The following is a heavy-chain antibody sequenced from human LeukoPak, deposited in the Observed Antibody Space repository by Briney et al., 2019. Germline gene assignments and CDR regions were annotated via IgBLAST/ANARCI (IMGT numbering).Heavy chain of an antibody. D-gene: IGHD2-2*01. Sequence: PGGSLRLSCAASGFTFRNYGMHWVRQAPGKGLEWVAVISYDGSNKYYADSVKGRFTISRDNSKNTLYLQMNSLRAGDTAIYYCAKLTRGYCSSTACPNWLDPWGQGTLVTVSS. CDR1: GFTFRNYG. J-gene: IGHJ5*02. CDR2: ISYDGSNK. CDR3: AKLTRGYCSSTACPNWLDP. V-gene: IGHV3-33*05.